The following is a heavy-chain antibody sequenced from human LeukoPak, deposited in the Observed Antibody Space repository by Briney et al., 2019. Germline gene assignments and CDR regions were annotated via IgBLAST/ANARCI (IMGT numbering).Heavy chain of an antibody. D-gene: IGHD2-21*02. J-gene: IGHJ4*02. CDR1: GVTVSSNF. Sequence: GGPLRLSCAASGVTVSSNFMTWVRQAPGMGLEWVSVIQSGGSTYYADSVKGRFTNSRDSSKNTVFLQMNSLTAEDTAVYYCSRGTATSSQPFDYWGPGNLVTVSS. CDR2: IQSGGST. V-gene: IGHV3-66*01. CDR3: SRGTATSSQPFDY.